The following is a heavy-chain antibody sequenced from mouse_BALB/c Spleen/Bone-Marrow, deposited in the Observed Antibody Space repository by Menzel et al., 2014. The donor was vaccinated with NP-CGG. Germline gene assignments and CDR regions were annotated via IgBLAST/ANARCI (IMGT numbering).Heavy chain of an antibody. Sequence: EVQLVESGGGLVKPGGSLKLSCAASGFTFGDYYMYWVRQTPEKRLEWVATISDGGSYTYYPDSVKGRFTISRDNAKNNLYLRMSSLKSEDTAMYYCARRWFAYWGQGTLVTVSA. CDR2: ISDGGSYT. V-gene: IGHV5-4*02. CDR3: ARRWFAY. CDR1: GFTFGDYY. J-gene: IGHJ3*01.